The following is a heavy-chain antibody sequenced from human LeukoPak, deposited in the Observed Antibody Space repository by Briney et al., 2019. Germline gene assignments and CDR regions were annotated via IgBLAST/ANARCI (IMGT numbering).Heavy chain of an antibody. CDR3: ASPYYYDSSGYFY. J-gene: IGHJ4*02. CDR2: IIPIFGTA. CDR1: GYTFTNYG. D-gene: IGHD3-22*01. Sequence: GASVKVSCKASGYTFTNYGISWVRQAPGQGLEWMGGIIPIFGTANCAQKFQGRVTITADESTSTAYMELSSLRSEDTAVYYCASPYYYDSSGYFYWGQGTLVTVSS. V-gene: IGHV1-69*13.